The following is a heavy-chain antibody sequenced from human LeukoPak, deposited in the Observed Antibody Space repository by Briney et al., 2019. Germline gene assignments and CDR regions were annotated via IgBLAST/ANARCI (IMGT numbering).Heavy chain of an antibody. V-gene: IGHV3-23*01. Sequence: PGGSLRLSCGASGFTFSSCAMGWVRQAPGKGLEWVSSISGGSGGTTVYADSVKGRLTISRDNSKNTLYLQMNSLRAEDTAVYYCARILPVTENFDYWGQGTLVTVSS. CDR1: GFTFSSCA. CDR2: ISGGSGGTT. D-gene: IGHD4-17*01. CDR3: ARILPVTENFDY. J-gene: IGHJ4*02.